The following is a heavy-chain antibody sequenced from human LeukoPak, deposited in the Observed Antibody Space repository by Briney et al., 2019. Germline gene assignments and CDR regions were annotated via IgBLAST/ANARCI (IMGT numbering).Heavy chain of an antibody. CDR1: GGSISSGGYY. J-gene: IGHJ4*02. CDR3: ARCYSSSLGYNFDY. CDR2: IYYSGST. Sequence: SETLSLTCTVSGGSISSGGYYWSWIRQHPGKGLEWIGYIYYSGSTYYNPSLKSRVTISVDTSKNQFSLKLSSVTAADTAVYYCARCYSSSLGYNFDYWGQGTLVTVSS. D-gene: IGHD6-6*01. V-gene: IGHV4-31*03.